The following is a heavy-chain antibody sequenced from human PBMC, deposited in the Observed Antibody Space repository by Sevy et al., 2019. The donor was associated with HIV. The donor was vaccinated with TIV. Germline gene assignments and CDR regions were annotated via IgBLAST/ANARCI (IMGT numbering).Heavy chain of an antibody. CDR3: ATGREYYDENSGYFDY. Sequence: ASVKVSCKISGYRLSELSMHWVRQAPGKGLEWMGRFDPEDGEIIYAQKFQGRVTVTEDTSTDTAYMELSRLRSEDTAVYYCATGREYYDENSGYFDYWGPGTLVTVFS. D-gene: IGHD3-22*01. CDR2: FDPEDGEI. J-gene: IGHJ4*02. CDR1: GYRLSELS. V-gene: IGHV1-24*01.